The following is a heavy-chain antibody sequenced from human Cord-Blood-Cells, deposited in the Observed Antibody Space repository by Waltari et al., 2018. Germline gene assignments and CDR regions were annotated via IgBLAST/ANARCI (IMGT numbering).Heavy chain of an antibody. CDR1: GGSFSGYY. CDR3: ARALRSSSSWYGWFDP. V-gene: IGHV4-34*01. CDR2: INHSGST. D-gene: IGHD6-13*01. Sequence: QVQLQQWGAGLLKPSETLSLTCAVYGGSFSGYYWSWIRQPPGKGLEWIGEINHSGSTNYNPSLKSRVTISVDTSKNQSSLKLSSVTAADTAVYYCARALRSSSSWYGWFDPWGQGTLVTVSS. J-gene: IGHJ5*02.